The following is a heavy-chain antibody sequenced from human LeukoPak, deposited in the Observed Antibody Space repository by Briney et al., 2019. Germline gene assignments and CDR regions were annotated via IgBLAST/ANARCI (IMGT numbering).Heavy chain of an antibody. Sequence: RASVKVSCKVSGYTLTGLSMHWVRQAPGKGLEWMGGSDPEDDETIYAQKFQGRVTVTEDTSTDTAYMELSSLRSEDTAVYYCATSGGLRFAFDIWGQGTMVTVSS. D-gene: IGHD3-16*01. V-gene: IGHV1-24*01. CDR1: GYTLTGLS. CDR2: SDPEDDET. J-gene: IGHJ3*02. CDR3: ATSGGLRFAFDI.